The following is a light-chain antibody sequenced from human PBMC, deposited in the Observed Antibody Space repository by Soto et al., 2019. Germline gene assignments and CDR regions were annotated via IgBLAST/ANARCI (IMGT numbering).Light chain of an antibody. Sequence: QSVLTQPPSASGAPGQRVTISCSGSSSNIGVNTVSWYQQLPGTAPKLLIYSNDQRPSGVPDRFSGSQSGTSASLAISGLQSEDDGDYYCASWDDSLNGVVFGGGTKVTVL. V-gene: IGLV1-44*01. CDR1: SSNIGVNT. CDR2: SND. J-gene: IGLJ2*01. CDR3: ASWDDSLNGVV.